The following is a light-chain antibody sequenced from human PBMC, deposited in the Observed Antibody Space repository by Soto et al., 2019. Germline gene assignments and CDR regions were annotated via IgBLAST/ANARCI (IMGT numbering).Light chain of an antibody. CDR1: QGIKND. Sequence: AIRMTQSPSSLSASVGDRVTITCRASQGIKNDLGWYQQRPGKAPKLLIYPSSTLQSGVPSRFSGSGSGTDFTPTISSLQPEDFATYYCLQDYNYPYTFGQGTKLEI. CDR3: LQDYNYPYT. J-gene: IGKJ2*01. V-gene: IGKV1-6*01. CDR2: PSS.